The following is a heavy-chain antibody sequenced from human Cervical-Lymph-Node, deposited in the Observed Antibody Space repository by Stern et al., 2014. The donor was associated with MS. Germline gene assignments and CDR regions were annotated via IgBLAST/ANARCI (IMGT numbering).Heavy chain of an antibody. CDR3: TRDTMARRPQATLNPLSMSYGLDV. CDR1: GNPFSLYG. V-gene: IGHV1-69*01. CDR2: ILPLTGHT. Sequence: VQLVQSGAEVKKPGSSVKVSCKVSGNPFSLYGISWVRPAPGQGLECMGWILPLTGHTKYAEALQGRDTVTADEPTSTAYMEWSNLRSDDTAVYDCTRDTMARRPQATLNPLSMSYGLDVWGQGTTVTGSS. D-gene: IGHD5-24*01. J-gene: IGHJ6*02.